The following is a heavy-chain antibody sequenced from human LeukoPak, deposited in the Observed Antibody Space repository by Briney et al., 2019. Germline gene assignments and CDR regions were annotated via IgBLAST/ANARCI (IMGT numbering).Heavy chain of an antibody. J-gene: IGHJ6*02. Sequence: SETLSLTCTVPGGSIRSYYWSWIRQPPGKGLEWIGYIYYRGSTNYNPSLKSRVTISLDTSKNQFSLKLSSVTAADTAVYYCVRTNLVIAAPSYYYYGMDVWGQGTTVTVSS. CDR3: VRTNLVIAAPSYYYYGMDV. CDR1: GGSIRSYY. V-gene: IGHV4-59*08. CDR2: IYYRGST. D-gene: IGHD2-15*01.